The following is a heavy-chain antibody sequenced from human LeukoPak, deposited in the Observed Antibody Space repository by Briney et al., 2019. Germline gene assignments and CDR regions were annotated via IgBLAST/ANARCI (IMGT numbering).Heavy chain of an antibody. V-gene: IGHV3-9*03. Sequence: QAGGSLRLSCAASGFTFDDYAMHWVRQAPGKGLEWVSGISWNSGSTGYADSVKGRFTISRDNAKNSLYLQMNSLRAEDMALYYCAKDNYYDSSGFFDYWGQGTLVTVSS. J-gene: IGHJ4*02. D-gene: IGHD3-22*01. CDR2: ISWNSGST. CDR1: GFTFDDYA. CDR3: AKDNYYDSSGFFDY.